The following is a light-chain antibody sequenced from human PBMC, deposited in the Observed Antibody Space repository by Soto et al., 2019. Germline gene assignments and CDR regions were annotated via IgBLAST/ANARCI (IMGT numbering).Light chain of an antibody. V-gene: IGKV1-39*01. CDR3: QQSYSTHTWT. CDR2: GAS. Sequence: DIQMTQSPSSLSASVGDRVTLTCRASHSISSYLNWYQQKPGKAPKLLIHGASNLQSGVPSRFTGSGSENHFILTIANLQPEDFATYYCQQSYSTHTWTFGQGTKVEL. CDR1: HSISSY. J-gene: IGKJ1*01.